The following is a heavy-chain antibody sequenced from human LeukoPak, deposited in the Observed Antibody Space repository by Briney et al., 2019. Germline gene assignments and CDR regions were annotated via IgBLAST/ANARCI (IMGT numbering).Heavy chain of an antibody. CDR3: VKGVRMGVTSAFDI. CDR1: GFTFSSYS. CDR2: ISSSSSYI. J-gene: IGHJ3*02. Sequence: GGSLRLSRAASGFTFSSYSMNWVRQAPGKGLEWVSSISSSSSYIYYADSVKGRFTISRDNAKNSLYLQMNSLRAEDTAVYYCVKGVRMGVTSAFDIWGQGTMVTVSS. D-gene: IGHD1-26*01. V-gene: IGHV3-21*04.